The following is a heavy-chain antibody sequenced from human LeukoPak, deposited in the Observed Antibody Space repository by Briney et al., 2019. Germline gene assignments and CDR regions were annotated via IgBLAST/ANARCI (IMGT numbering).Heavy chain of an antibody. CDR1: GGTFSSYA. D-gene: IGHD1-1*01. Sequence: SVKVSCKASGGTFSSYAISWVRQAPGQELEWMGGIIPIFGTANYAQKFQGRVTITTDESTSTAYMELSSLRSEDTAVYYCASCTTGTTCVDYWGQGTLVTVSS. CDR3: ASCTTGTTCVDY. J-gene: IGHJ4*02. V-gene: IGHV1-69*05. CDR2: IIPIFGTA.